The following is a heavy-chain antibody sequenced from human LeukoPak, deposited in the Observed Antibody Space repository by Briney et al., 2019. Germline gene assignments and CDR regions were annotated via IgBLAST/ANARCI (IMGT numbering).Heavy chain of an antibody. CDR1: GGSIRSSSNH. CDR2: IYYSGST. V-gene: IGHV4-39*01. J-gene: IGHJ4*02. CDR3: AEYTSSSAYFDH. Sequence: SETLSLTCIVSGGSIRSSSNHCGWIRQPPGKGLEWIGNIYYSGSTCYNPSLKSRVTMSVDTSKNQFSLRVNSVTAADTAVYYCAEYTSSSAYFDHWGQGTLVTVSS. D-gene: IGHD6-6*01.